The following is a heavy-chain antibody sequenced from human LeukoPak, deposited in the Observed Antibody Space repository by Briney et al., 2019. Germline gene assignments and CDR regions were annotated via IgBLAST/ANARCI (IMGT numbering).Heavy chain of an antibody. D-gene: IGHD2/OR15-2a*01. CDR3: ATRIRGVIY. V-gene: IGHV1-8*01. CDR1: GYTFTSYD. J-gene: IGHJ4*02. Sequence: GASVKVSCKASGYTFTSYDINWVRQATGQGLEWMGWMNPNSGNTGYAQKFQGRVTMTRNTSISTTYLELSSLRSEGTAIYYCATRIRGVIYWGQGTLVTVSS. CDR2: MNPNSGNT.